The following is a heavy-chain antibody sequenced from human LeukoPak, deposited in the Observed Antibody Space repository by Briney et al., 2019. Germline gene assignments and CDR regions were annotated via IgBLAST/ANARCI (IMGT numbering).Heavy chain of an antibody. CDR1: GFTFSSYA. D-gene: IGHD6-19*01. CDR3: ARSGSGWPEYYFDH. V-gene: IGHV3-23*01. Sequence: GGSLRLSCAAAGFTFSSYAMSWVRQAPGKGLEWVSAISGSGGSTYYADSVKGRFTISRDNSKNTLYLQMNSLRAEDTAVYYCARSGSGWPEYYFDHWGQGTLVTVSS. J-gene: IGHJ4*02. CDR2: ISGSGGST.